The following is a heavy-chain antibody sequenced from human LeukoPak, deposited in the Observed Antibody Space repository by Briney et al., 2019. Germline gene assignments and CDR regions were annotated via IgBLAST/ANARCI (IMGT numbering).Heavy chain of an antibody. D-gene: IGHD6-13*01. V-gene: IGHV3-48*03. CDR1: GFTFSSYE. CDR3: AVSGYSSSWEEYYFDY. CDR2: ISSSGSTI. Sequence: GGSLRLSCAASGFTFSSYEMNWVRQAPGKGLEWLSYISSSGSTIYYADSVKGRFTVSRDNAKNSLYLQMNSLRAEDTAVYYCAVSGYSSSWEEYYFDYWGQGTLVTVSS. J-gene: IGHJ4*02.